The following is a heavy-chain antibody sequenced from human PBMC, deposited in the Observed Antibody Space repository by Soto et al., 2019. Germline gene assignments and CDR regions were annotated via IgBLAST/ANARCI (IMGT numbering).Heavy chain of an antibody. Sequence: PGGSLRLSCAASGFTFSSYSMNWVRQAPGKGLEWVSSISSSSSYIYYADSVKGRFTISRDNAKNSLYLQMNSLRAEDTAVYYCARDTNITMVRGVIITRYYYGMDVWGQGTTVTVSS. J-gene: IGHJ6*02. D-gene: IGHD3-10*01. CDR2: ISSSSSYI. CDR1: GFTFSSYS. V-gene: IGHV3-21*01. CDR3: ARDTNITMVRGVIITRYYYGMDV.